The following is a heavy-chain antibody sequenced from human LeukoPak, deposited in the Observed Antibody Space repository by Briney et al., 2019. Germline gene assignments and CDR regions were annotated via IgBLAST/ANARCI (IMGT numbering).Heavy chain of an antibody. CDR1: GYTFTSYD. Sequence: ASVKVSCKTSGYTFTSYDINWVRQAPGQGLEWMGWMNANSGNAGFAQKFQGRVTMTRDTSINTAYMELSSVRSEDTAVYYCGRSGGYHPLDYWGQGTLVTVSS. J-gene: IGHJ4*02. V-gene: IGHV1-8*01. CDR2: MNANSGNA. CDR3: GRSGGYHPLDY. D-gene: IGHD5-12*01.